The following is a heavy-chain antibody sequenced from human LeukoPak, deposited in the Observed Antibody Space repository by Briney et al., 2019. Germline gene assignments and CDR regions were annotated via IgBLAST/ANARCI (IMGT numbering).Heavy chain of an antibody. Sequence: GGSLRLSCAASGFTFSSYAMSWVRQAPGKELEWVSAISGSGGSTYYADSVKGRFTISRDNSKNTLYLQMNSLRAEDTAVYYCARDLTTGYYDILTGYYNGNWFDPWGQGTLVTVSS. J-gene: IGHJ5*02. CDR3: ARDLTTGYYDILTGYYNGNWFDP. V-gene: IGHV3-23*01. D-gene: IGHD3-9*01. CDR2: ISGSGGST. CDR1: GFTFSSYA.